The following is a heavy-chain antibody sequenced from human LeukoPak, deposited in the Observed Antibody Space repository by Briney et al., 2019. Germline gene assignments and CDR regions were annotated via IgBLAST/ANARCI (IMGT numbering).Heavy chain of an antibody. CDR1: GGSISSYY. V-gene: IGHV4-59*01. CDR3: ARSRGYSRFDY. J-gene: IGHJ4*02. CDR2: IYYSGST. Sequence: SETLSLTCTVSGGSISSYYWSWIRQPPGKGLEWIGYIYYSGSTNYNPSLKSRVTISVDTSKNQFSLKLRSVTAADTAVCYCARSRGYSRFDYWGQGTLVTVSS. D-gene: IGHD5-18*01.